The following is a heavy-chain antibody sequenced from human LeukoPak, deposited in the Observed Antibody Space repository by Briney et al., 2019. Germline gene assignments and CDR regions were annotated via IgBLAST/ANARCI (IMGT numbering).Heavy chain of an antibody. V-gene: IGHV3-49*04. CDR2: IRSNAYGGST. CDR3: TTWRGYCSGGSCYGMDV. CDR1: GFSFGDYA. J-gene: IGHJ6*02. D-gene: IGHD2-15*01. Sequence: PGRSLRLSCTASGFSFGDYAMSWVRQAPGKGLEWVGFIRSNAYGGSTEYAAPVKGRFTISRDDSKSIAYLQMNSLKTEDTAVYYCTTWRGYCSGGSCYGMDVWGQGTTVTVSS.